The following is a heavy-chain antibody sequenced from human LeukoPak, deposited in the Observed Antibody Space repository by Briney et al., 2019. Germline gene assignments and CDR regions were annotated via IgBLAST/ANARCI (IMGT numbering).Heavy chain of an antibody. CDR3: ARAPRYYYYMDV. CDR2: IYSGGST. Sequence: HPWGSLRLSCAASGFTVSSNYMSWVRPAPGKGLEWVSVIYSGGSTYYADSVKGRFTISRDNSKNTLYLQMNSLRAEDTAVYYCARAPRYYYYMDVWGKGTTVTVSS. J-gene: IGHJ6*03. V-gene: IGHV3-53*01. CDR1: GFTVSSNY.